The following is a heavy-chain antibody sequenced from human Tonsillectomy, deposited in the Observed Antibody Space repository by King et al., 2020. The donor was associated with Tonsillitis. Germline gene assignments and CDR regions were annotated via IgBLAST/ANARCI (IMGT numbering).Heavy chain of an antibody. V-gene: IGHV1-69*01. J-gene: IGHJ4*02. Sequence: VQLVESGAEVKKPGSSVKVSCKASGGPFSSYAISWVRQAPGQGLEWMGGIIPIFGTANYAQKFQGRVTITADESTSTAYMELSSLRSEDTAVDYCARVRACSGGSCYLTLDYWGQGTLVTVSS. CDR1: GGPFSSYA. CDR2: IIPIFGTA. CDR3: ARVRACSGGSCYLTLDY. D-gene: IGHD2-15*01.